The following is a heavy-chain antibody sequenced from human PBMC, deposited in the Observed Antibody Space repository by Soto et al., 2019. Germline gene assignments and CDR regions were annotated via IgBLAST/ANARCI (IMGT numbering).Heavy chain of an antibody. CDR3: AGRDTSGFLRYFDN. J-gene: IGHJ4*02. Sequence: SVKVSCKSSGGTFSSFINYPINWVRQAPGQGLEWMGGIVPNVGTVNYAQKFRGKVTITADKSTGTAYMELSSLRSEATALYHCAGRDTSGFLRYFDNWGQGPQVAASS. CDR1: GGTFSSFINYP. CDR2: IVPNVGTV. V-gene: IGHV1-69*06. D-gene: IGHD3-3*01.